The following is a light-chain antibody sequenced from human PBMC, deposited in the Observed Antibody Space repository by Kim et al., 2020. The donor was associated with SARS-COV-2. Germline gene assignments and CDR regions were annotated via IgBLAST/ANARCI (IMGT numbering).Light chain of an antibody. J-gene: IGKJ2*01. CDR2: AAS. CDR3: QEYHSAPYT. CDR1: QGIANY. V-gene: IGKV1-27*01. Sequence: DIQMTQSPSSLSASVGDRVTLTCRASQGIANYLAWYQQKPEKVPKLLIYAASTLQSGVPSRFSGSGSGTDFTLTISSLQPEDVATYYCQEYHSAPYTFGQGTKLDI.